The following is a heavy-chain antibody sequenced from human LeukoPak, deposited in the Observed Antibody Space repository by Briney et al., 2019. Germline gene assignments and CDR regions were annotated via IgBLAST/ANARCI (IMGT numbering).Heavy chain of an antibody. Sequence: ASVKVSCKASGYTFTSYGISWVRQAPGQGLEWMGWISAYNGNTNYAQKLQGRVTMTEDTSTDTAYMELSSLRSEDTAVYYCATDRYYYDSSGYRRTNYYYYGMDVWGQGTTVTVSS. CDR3: ATDRYYYDSSGYRRTNYYYYGMDV. CDR1: GYTFTSYG. D-gene: IGHD3-22*01. V-gene: IGHV1-18*01. J-gene: IGHJ6*02. CDR2: ISAYNGNT.